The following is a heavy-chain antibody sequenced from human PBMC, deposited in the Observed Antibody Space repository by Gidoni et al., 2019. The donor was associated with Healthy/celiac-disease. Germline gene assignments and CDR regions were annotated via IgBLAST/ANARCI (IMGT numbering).Heavy chain of an antibody. CDR2: ISGSGGST. CDR1: GLAFSSYA. D-gene: IGHD3-22*01. CDR3: AKETYDSSGYIDY. Sequence: EVQLLEAGGGLVQPGGSRRLPCAPSGLAFSSYAMSVVRQPPGKGLEWVSAISGSGGSTYYADSVKGRFTISRDNSKNTLYLQMNSLRAEDTAVYYCAKETYDSSGYIDYWGQGTLVTVSS. J-gene: IGHJ4*02. V-gene: IGHV3-23*01.